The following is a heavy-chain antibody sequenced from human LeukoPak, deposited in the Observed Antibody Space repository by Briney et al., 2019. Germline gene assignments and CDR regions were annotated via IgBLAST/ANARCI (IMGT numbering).Heavy chain of an antibody. D-gene: IGHD2/OR15-2a*01. CDR1: GGSISSSSYY. CDR2: IYYSGST. CDR3: ARVVTSQNIVTPDYFDY. J-gene: IGHJ4*02. V-gene: IGHV4-39*07. Sequence: PSETLSLTCTVSGGSISSSSYYWGWIRQPPGKGLEWIGSIYYSGSTYYNPSLKSRVTISVDTSKNQFSLKLSSVTAADTAVYYCARVVTSQNIVTPDYFDYWGQGTLVTVSS.